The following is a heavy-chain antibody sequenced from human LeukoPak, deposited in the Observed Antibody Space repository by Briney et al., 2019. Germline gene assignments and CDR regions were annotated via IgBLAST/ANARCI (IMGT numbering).Heavy chain of an antibody. CDR1: GYSISSGYY. D-gene: IGHD3-16*02. Sequence: KASETLSLTCTVSGYSISSGYYWGWIRQPPGKGLEWIGSIYHSGSTYYNPSLKSRVTISVDTSKNQFSLKLSSVTAADTAVYYCARGDYDYVWGSYRFGGAFDIWGQGTMVTVSS. CDR3: ARGDYDYVWGSYRFGGAFDI. V-gene: IGHV4-38-2*02. CDR2: IYHSGST. J-gene: IGHJ3*02.